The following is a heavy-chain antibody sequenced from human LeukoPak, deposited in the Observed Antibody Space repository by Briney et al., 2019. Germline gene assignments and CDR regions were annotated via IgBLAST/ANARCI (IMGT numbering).Heavy chain of an antibody. V-gene: IGHV3-23*01. CDR1: GFTFSNYA. Sequence: GGSLRLSCAASGFTFSNYAMSWVRQAPGKGLEWVSAISGSGGSTYYADSVKGRFTISRGNSKNTLYLQMNGLRAEDTAVYYCAKDVKVYCSSTSCQSGTYYYYYLDVWGRGTTVTVSS. D-gene: IGHD2-2*01. J-gene: IGHJ6*03. CDR2: ISGSGGST. CDR3: AKDVKVYCSSTSCQSGTYYYYYLDV.